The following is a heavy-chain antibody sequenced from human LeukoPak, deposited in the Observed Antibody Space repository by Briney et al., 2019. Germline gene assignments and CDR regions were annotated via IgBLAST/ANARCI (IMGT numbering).Heavy chain of an antibody. Sequence: GGSLRLSCAASGFTFSSYNMNWVRQAPGKGLEWVSYISSSSNIIYYADSVKGRFTISRDNAKSSLYLQMDSLRDEDTAVYYCARRDFWSGDLFFDFWGQGTLVTVSS. V-gene: IGHV3-48*02. CDR1: GFTFSSYN. CDR3: ARRDFWSGDLFFDF. CDR2: ISSSSNII. J-gene: IGHJ4*02. D-gene: IGHD3-3*01.